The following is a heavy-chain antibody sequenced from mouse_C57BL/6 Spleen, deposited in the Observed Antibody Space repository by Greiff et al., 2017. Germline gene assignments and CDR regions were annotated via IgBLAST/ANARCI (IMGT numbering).Heavy chain of an antibody. J-gene: IGHJ4*01. CDR2: ILPGRGST. D-gene: IGHD1-1*01. CDR3: ARWGLCGSSGNDYAMDY. V-gene: IGHV1-9*01. Sequence: VQLLQSGAGLMKPGASVKLSCKATGYTFTGYWIEWVKQSPGHGLEWIGEILPGRGSTNYNEKFTGKVTFTADTSTNTAYMQLSSLTTEDSAIYYGARWGLCGSSGNDYAMDYWGQGTSVTVSS. CDR1: GYTFTGYW.